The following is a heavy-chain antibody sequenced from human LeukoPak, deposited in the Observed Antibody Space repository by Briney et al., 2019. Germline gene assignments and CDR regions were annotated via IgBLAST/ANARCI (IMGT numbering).Heavy chain of an antibody. CDR1: GGSISSYY. CDR3: AGRLWRRDGYNLSAFDI. CDR2: IYGSGST. V-gene: IGHV4-59*01. J-gene: IGHJ3*02. D-gene: IGHD5-24*01. Sequence: SETLSLTCTVSGGSISSYYWSWIRQPPGKGLEWIGHIYGSGSTNYNPSLKSRVTISVDTSKNQFSLKLSSVTAADTAVYYCAGRLWRRDGYNLSAFDIWGQGTMVTVSS.